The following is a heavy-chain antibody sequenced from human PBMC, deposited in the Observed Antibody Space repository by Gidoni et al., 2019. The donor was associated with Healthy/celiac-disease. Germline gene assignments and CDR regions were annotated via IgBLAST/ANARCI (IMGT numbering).Heavy chain of an antibody. V-gene: IGHV4-39*01. D-gene: IGHD3-3*01. CDR2: YSGST. Sequence: YSGSTYYNPSLKSRVTISVDTSKNQFSLKLSSVTAADTAVYYCARLRSGEASHPAAIGGDFWSGYSIFDYWGQGTLVTVSS. J-gene: IGHJ4*02. CDR3: ARLRSGEASHPAAIGGDFWSGYSIFDY.